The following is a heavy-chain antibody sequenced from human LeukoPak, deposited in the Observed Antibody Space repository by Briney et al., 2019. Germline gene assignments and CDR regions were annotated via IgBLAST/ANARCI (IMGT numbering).Heavy chain of an antibody. V-gene: IGHV3-9*01. Sequence: GGSLRLSCAASGFTFDDYAMHWVRQAPGKGLEWVSGISWNSGSIGYADSVKGRFTISRDNAKNSLYLQMNSLRAEDTALYYCAKGEAYYDSSDYYPFDYWGQGTLVTVSS. J-gene: IGHJ4*02. CDR2: ISWNSGSI. CDR1: GFTFDDYA. CDR3: AKGEAYYDSSDYYPFDY. D-gene: IGHD3-22*01.